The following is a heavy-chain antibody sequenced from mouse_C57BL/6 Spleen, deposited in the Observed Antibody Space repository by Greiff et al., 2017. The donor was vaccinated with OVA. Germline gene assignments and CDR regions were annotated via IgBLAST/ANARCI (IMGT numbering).Heavy chain of an antibody. CDR1: GYSFTGYY. J-gene: IGHJ4*01. CDR3: AAYYSNPYYAMDY. CDR2: INPSTGGT. D-gene: IGHD2-5*01. V-gene: IGHV1-42*01. Sequence: EVQLQQSGPELVKPGASVKISCKASGYSFTGYYMNWVKQSPEKSLEWIGEINPSTGGTTYNQKFKAKATLTVDKSSITAYMQLKSLTSEDSAVYYCAAYYSNPYYAMDYWGQGTSVTVSS.